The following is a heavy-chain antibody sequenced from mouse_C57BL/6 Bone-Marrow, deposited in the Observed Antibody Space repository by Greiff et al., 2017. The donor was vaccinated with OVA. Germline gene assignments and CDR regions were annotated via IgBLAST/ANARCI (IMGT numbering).Heavy chain of an antibody. J-gene: IGHJ2*01. D-gene: IGHD1-1*01. CDR2: IHPSDSDT. CDR1: GYTFTSYW. Sequence: VQLQESGAELVKPGASVKVSCKASGYTFTSYWMHWVKQRPGQGLEWIGRIHPSDSDTTSTQKFKGKATLTVDKSASTAYMQLSRLTSEDSAVYYCAIKEITTVVAGFYFDYWGQGTTLTVSS. V-gene: IGHV1-74*01. CDR3: AIKEITTVVAGFYFDY.